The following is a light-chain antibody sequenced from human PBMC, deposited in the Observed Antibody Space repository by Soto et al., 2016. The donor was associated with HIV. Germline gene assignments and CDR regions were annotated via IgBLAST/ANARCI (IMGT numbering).Light chain of an antibody. CDR1: QDISNY. CDR3: QNYNSASIT. V-gene: IGKV1-33*01. J-gene: IGKJ5*01. Sequence: DIQMTQSPSSLSASVGDRVTITCQASQDISNYLNWYQQKPGKAPRLLIYDASNLETGVPSRFSGSGSGTDFTLTISSLQPEDVATYYCQNYNSASITFGQGTRLAIK. CDR2: DAS.